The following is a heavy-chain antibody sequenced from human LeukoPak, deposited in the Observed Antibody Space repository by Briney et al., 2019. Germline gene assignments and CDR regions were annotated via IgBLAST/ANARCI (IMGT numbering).Heavy chain of an antibody. J-gene: IGHJ4*02. Sequence: SGPTLVNPTQTLTLTRTFSGFSLSTSGVGVGWIRQPPGKALEWLALIYWDDDKRYSPSLKSRLTITKDTSKNQVVLTMTNMDPVDTATYYCAHSLRYFDWPSPGGFDYWGQGTLVTVSS. CDR3: AHSLRYFDWPSPGGFDY. CDR1: GFSLSTSGVG. CDR2: IYWDDDK. D-gene: IGHD3-9*01. V-gene: IGHV2-5*02.